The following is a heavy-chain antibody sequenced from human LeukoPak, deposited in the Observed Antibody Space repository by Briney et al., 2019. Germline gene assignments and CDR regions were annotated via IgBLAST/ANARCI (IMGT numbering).Heavy chain of an antibody. J-gene: IGHJ4*02. V-gene: IGHV1-69*04. D-gene: IGHD4-17*01. Sequence: SVKVSCKASGGTFSSYAISWVRQAPGQGLEWMGRIIPILGIANYAQKFQGRVTITADKSTSTAYMELSSLRSEDTAVYYCARHPIKPSYGDYPIAPDYWGQGTLVTVSS. CDR1: GGTFSSYA. CDR2: IIPILGIA. CDR3: ARHPIKPSYGDYPIAPDY.